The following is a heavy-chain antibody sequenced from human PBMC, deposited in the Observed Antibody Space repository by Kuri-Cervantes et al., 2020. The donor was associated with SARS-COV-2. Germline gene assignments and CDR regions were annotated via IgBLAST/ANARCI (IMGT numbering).Heavy chain of an antibody. J-gene: IGHJ6*03. D-gene: IGHD6-19*01. V-gene: IGHV4-38-2*02. CDR1: GYSISSGYY. CDR2: IYHSGST. Sequence: SETLSLTCTVSGYSISSGYYWGWIRQPPGKGLEWIGSIYHSGSTYYNPSLKSRVTISVDTSKNQFSLKLSSVTAADTAVYYCARNSGYSSGWFYYYYYMDVWGNGTTVTVSS. CDR3: ARNSGYSSGWFYYYYYMDV.